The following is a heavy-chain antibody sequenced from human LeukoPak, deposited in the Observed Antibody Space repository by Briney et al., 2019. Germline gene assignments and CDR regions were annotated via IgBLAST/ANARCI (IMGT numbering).Heavy chain of an antibody. V-gene: IGHV3-7*01. CDR2: IKKDGSEK. J-gene: IGHJ4*02. CDR3: ARDRGRSSDY. Sequence: SGGSLRLSCAASGFTFSNFWMSWVRQAPGKGLEWVANIKKDGSEKYYVDSVKGRFTISRDDAKSSLYLQMNSLRAEDTAVYYCARDRGRSSDYWGQGALVTVSS. D-gene: IGHD6-6*01. CDR1: GFTFSNFW.